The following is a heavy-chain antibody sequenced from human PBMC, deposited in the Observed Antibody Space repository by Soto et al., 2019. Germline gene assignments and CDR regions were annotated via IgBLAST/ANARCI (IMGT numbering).Heavy chain of an antibody. J-gene: IGHJ5*02. CDR2: IIPIFGTA. Sequence: SVKVSCKASGGTLSSYAISWVRQAPGQGLEWMGGIIPIFGTANYAQKFQGRVTITADESTSTAYMELSSLRSEDTAVYYCARITRLPNWFDPWGQGTLVTVSS. V-gene: IGHV1-69*13. CDR1: GGTLSSYA. CDR3: ARITRLPNWFDP. D-gene: IGHD1-20*01.